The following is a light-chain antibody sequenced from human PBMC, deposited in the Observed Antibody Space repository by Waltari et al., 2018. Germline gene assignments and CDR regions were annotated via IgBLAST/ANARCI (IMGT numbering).Light chain of an antibody. J-gene: IGKJ2*01. Sequence: IVLTQPPATLSLSPGETATLPCRASQSVGTYLAWYQQKPGQAPRLLIYDASNRATGIPDRFRGSGSGTDFTLTISSLEPEDFALYYCQQRSSWTPHTFGQGARLEIK. CDR3: QQRSSWTPHT. CDR1: QSVGTY. V-gene: IGKV3-11*01. CDR2: DAS.